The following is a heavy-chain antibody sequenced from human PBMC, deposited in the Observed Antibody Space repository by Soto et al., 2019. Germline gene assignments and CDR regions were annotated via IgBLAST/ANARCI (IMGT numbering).Heavy chain of an antibody. J-gene: IGHJ4*02. CDR3: AREGRSAAYLDY. CDR2: IYYIGST. Sequence: PSENLSLTCTVSGGSISSGGYYWSWIRQHPGKGLEWIGYIYYIGSTYYNPSLKSRVTISVDTSKNQFSLNLNSVTAADTAVYFCAREGRSAAYLDYWGQGALVTVSS. V-gene: IGHV4-31*03. D-gene: IGHD3-10*01. CDR1: GGSISSGGYY.